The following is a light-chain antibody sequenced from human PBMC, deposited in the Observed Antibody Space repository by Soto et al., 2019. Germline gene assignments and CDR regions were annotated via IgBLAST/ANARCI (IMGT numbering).Light chain of an antibody. CDR1: QSFSKN. Sequence: EIVMTQSPATLSVSAGGRATLSCRASQSFSKNLAWYQQKPGQAPRLLIYAASSRVTGVPARFSGSGSGTEFTLTISSLQSEDFAVYYCQQYANWPGTFGQGTKVDI. V-gene: IGKV3-15*01. J-gene: IGKJ1*01. CDR3: QQYANWPGT. CDR2: AAS.